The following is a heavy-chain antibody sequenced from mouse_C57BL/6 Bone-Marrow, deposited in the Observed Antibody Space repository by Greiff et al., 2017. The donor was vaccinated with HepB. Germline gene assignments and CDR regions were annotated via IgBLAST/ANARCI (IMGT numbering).Heavy chain of an antibody. CDR3: ASDHYFDY. CDR1: GYTFTSYW. Sequence: VKLMESGAELAKPGASVKLSCKASGYTFTSYWMHWVKQRPGQGLEWIGYINPSSGYTKYNQKFKDKATFTADKSSSTAYLQLSSLTYEDSAVYYCASDHYFDYWGQGTTLTVSS. J-gene: IGHJ2*01. V-gene: IGHV1-7*01. CDR2: INPSSGYT.